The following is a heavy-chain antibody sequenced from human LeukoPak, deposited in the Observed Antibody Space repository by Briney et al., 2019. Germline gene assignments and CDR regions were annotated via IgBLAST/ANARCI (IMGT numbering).Heavy chain of an antibody. D-gene: IGHD6-19*01. CDR2: IWYDGSNK. V-gene: IGHV3-33*01. CDR1: GFTFSSYG. Sequence: GGSLRLSCAASGFTFSSYGMHWVRQAPGKGLEWVAVIWYDGSNKYYAVSVKGRFTISRDNSKNTLYLQMNSLRAEDTAVYYCAREDSSGWPRVYGMDVWGQGTTVTVSS. J-gene: IGHJ6*02. CDR3: AREDSSGWPRVYGMDV.